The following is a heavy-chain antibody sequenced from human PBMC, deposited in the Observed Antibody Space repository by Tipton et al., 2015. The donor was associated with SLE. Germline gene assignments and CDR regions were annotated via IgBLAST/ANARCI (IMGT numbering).Heavy chain of an antibody. D-gene: IGHD6-13*01. V-gene: IGHV4-59*01. J-gene: IGHJ4*02. CDR2: FSYSGTT. CDR1: GYSINTDY. Sequence: TLSLTCTVSGYSINTDYWSWIRQPPGKGLEWIGYFSYSGTTNYNPSLKSRVSISVDTSKNQFSLKLSSVTAADTAVYYCARRRGSSWYEDYFDYWGQGTLVTVSS. CDR3: ARRRGSSWYEDYFDY.